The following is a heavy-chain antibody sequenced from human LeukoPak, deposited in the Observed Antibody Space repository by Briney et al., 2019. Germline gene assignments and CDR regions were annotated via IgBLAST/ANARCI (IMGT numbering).Heavy chain of an antibody. J-gene: IGHJ5*02. Sequence: PSETLSLTCTVPGGSMSSYYWNWIRQPPGKGLEWIGHIHYNGNTNYNPSLKSGVTISVDTSKNQFSLKLSSVAAADTAVYYCARGYSSGWYRGWFGPWGQGTLVIVSS. CDR2: IHYNGNT. V-gene: IGHV4-59*01. D-gene: IGHD6-19*01. CDR1: GGSMSSYY. CDR3: ARGYSSGWYRGWFGP.